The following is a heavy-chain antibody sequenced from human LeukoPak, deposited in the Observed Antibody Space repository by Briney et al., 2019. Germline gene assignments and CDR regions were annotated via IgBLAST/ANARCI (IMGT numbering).Heavy chain of an antibody. CDR3: AQYIRDSGTYNFDH. J-gene: IGHJ4*02. CDR1: GGSISSYY. D-gene: IGHD1-1*01. V-gene: IGHV4-59*01. CDR2: IHYSGST. Sequence: PSETLSLTCTVSGGSISSYYWSWIRQSPGKGLEWIGYIHYSGSTNYNPSLKSRVTISVDTSKNQFSLKLGSVTAADTAVYYCAQYIRDSGTYNFDHWGQGTLVTVSS.